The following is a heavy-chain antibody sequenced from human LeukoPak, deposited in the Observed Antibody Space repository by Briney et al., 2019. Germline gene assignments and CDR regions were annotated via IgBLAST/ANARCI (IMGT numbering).Heavy chain of an antibody. CDR2: ISSSSSYI. CDR1: GFTFSSYS. CDR3: ARIPMRGNWFDP. Sequence: GGSLRLSCAASGFTFSSYSTNWVRQAPGKGLEWVSSISSSSSYIYYADSVKGRFTISRDNAKNSLYLQMNSLRAEDTAVYYCARIPMRGNWFDPWGQGTLVTVSS. J-gene: IGHJ5*02. D-gene: IGHD3-10*01. V-gene: IGHV3-21*01.